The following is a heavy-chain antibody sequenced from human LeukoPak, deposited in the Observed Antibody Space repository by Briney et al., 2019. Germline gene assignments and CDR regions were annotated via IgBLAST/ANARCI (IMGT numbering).Heavy chain of an antibody. D-gene: IGHD1-26*01. V-gene: IGHV4-31*03. CDR2: IYYSGST. CDR3: ARARVIVGATFDY. CDR1: GGSISSGGYY. Sequence: TLSLTCTVSGGSISSGGYYWSWIRQHPGKGLEWIGYIYYSGSTYYNPSLKSRVTISVDTSKNQFSLKLSSVTAADTAVYYCARARVIVGATFDYWGQGTLVTVSS. J-gene: IGHJ4*02.